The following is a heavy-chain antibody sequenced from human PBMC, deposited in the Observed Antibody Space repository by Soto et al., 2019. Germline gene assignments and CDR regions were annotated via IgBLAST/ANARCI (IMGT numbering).Heavy chain of an antibody. CDR2: ISWNSGSI. V-gene: IGHV3-9*01. Sequence: EVQLVESGGGLVQPGRSLRLSCAASGFTFDDYAMHWVRQAPGKGLEWVSGISWNSGSIGYADSVKGRFTISRDNAKNSLYLQMNSLRAEDTALYYCAKYQGEQDAFDIWGQGTMVTVSS. J-gene: IGHJ3*02. CDR1: GFTFDDYA. D-gene: IGHD3-16*01. CDR3: AKYQGEQDAFDI.